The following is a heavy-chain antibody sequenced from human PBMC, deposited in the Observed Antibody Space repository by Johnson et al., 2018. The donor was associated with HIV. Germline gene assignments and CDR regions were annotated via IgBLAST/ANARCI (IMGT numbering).Heavy chain of an antibody. CDR2: IKQDGSEK. CDR1: GFTFSSYW. J-gene: IGHJ3*02. Sequence: VQLVESGGGLVQPGGSLRLSCAASGFTFSSYWMSWVRQAPGKGLEWVANIKQDGSEKYSVDSVKGRFSISRDNAKNSLDLQMNSLRAEDTAVYYCARDTSGEGRAFDIWGQGTMVTVSS. V-gene: IGHV3-7*05. D-gene: IGHD3-10*01. CDR3: ARDTSGEGRAFDI.